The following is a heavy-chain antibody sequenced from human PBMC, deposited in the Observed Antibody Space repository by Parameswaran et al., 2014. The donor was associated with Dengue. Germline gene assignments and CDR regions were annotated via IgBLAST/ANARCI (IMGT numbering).Heavy chain of an antibody. J-gene: IGHJ6*03. Sequence: WIRQPPGKALEWLAHIFSNDEKSYSTSLKSRLTISKDTSKSQVVLTMTNMDPVDTATYYCARILPYSSSVFYYYYYYMDVWGKGTTVTVSS. CDR3: ARILPYSSSVFYYYYYYMDV. V-gene: IGHV2-26*01. D-gene: IGHD6-6*01. CDR2: IFSNDEK.